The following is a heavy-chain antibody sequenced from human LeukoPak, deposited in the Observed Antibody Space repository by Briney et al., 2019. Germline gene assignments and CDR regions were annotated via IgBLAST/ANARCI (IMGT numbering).Heavy chain of an antibody. Sequence: XLXXAXYGGSXXGYYWSWIRQPPGKGLEWIGKINHSGSTNYNPSLKSRVTISVDTSKNQFSLKLSSVTAADTAVYYCARGSRPHSYDFWSGYPIPYFDYWGQGTLVTVSS. CDR2: INHSGST. CDR3: ARGSRPHSYDFWSGYPIPYFDY. V-gene: IGHV4-34*01. J-gene: IGHJ4*02. D-gene: IGHD3-3*01. CDR1: GGSXXGYY.